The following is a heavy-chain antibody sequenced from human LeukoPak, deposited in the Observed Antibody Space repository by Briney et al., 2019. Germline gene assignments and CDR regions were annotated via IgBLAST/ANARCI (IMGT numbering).Heavy chain of an antibody. Sequence: SETLSLNCTVSGGSISSYYWSWIRQPPGKGLEWIGYIYTSGSTNYNPSLKSRVTISVDTSKNQFSLKLSSVTAADTAVYYCARLSYDYVWGSYRPDYYYYYMDVWGKGTTVTVSS. D-gene: IGHD3-16*02. V-gene: IGHV4-4*09. CDR2: IYTSGST. CDR1: GGSISSYY. CDR3: ARLSYDYVWGSYRPDYYYYYMDV. J-gene: IGHJ6*03.